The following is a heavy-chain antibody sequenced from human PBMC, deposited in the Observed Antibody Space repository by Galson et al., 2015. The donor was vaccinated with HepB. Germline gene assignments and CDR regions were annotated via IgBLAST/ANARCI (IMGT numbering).Heavy chain of an antibody. Sequence: SLRLSSAASGFTFSNYGMHWVRQAPGKGLEWVAVIWYDGSNKYYADFVKGRFTISRDNSKNTLYLQMNSLRDDDTAVYHCARDAFYDFWSGGIDSWGQGTLVTVSS. V-gene: IGHV3-33*01. CDR3: ARDAFYDFWSGGIDS. J-gene: IGHJ4*02. CDR2: IWYDGSNK. D-gene: IGHD3-3*01. CDR1: GFTFSNYG.